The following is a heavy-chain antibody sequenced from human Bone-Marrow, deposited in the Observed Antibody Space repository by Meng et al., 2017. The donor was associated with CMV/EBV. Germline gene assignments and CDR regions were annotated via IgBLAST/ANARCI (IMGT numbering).Heavy chain of an antibody. J-gene: IGHJ5*02. CDR2: INHSGST. D-gene: IGHD2-21*01. Sequence: SETLSLTCAVYGGSFSGYYWSWIRQPPGKGLEWIGEINHSGSTNYNPSLKSRVTISVDTSKNRFSLKLSSVTAADTAVYYCARGGRQHRAKRGWFDPWGQGTLVTVSS. V-gene: IGHV4-34*01. CDR1: GGSFSGYY. CDR3: ARGGRQHRAKRGWFDP.